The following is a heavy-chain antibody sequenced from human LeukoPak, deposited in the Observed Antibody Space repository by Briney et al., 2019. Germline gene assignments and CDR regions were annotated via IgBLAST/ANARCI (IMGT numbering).Heavy chain of an antibody. CDR3: ARDAYYYDSSGYYLRDAFDI. D-gene: IGHD3-22*01. J-gene: IGHJ3*02. Sequence: GGSLRLSCAASGFTFSSYSMNWVRQAPGKGLEWVSSISSSSSYLYYADSVKGRFTISRDNAKNSLYLQMNSLRAEDTAVYYCARDAYYYDSSGYYLRDAFDIWGQRTMVTVSS. V-gene: IGHV3-21*01. CDR2: ISSSSSYL. CDR1: GFTFSSYS.